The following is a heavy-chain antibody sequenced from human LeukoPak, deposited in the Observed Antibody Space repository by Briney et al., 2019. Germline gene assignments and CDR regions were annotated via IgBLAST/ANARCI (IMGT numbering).Heavy chain of an antibody. V-gene: IGHV4-59*01. CDR3: ARFGARRLVRGYYYYMDV. Sequence: SETPSLTCTVSGGSMNTYYWTWIRQPPGKGLEWIGHIHYSGSTDYNPSLKSRVTISVDTSKNQFSLRLSSVTAADTAVYYCARFGARRLVRGYYYYMDVWGKGTTVTVSS. J-gene: IGHJ6*03. CDR1: GGSMNTYY. CDR2: IHYSGST. D-gene: IGHD2-8*02.